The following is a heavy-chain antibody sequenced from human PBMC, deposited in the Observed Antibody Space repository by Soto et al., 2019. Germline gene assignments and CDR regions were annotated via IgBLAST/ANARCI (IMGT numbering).Heavy chain of an antibody. J-gene: IGHJ4*02. CDR2: ISNDGRTK. CDR3: AKDRLSAPNSGWHQGH. D-gene: IGHD6-19*01. V-gene: IGHV3-30*18. Sequence: SLRLSCAASGFTFSGYGMHWVRQAPGKGLEWVAAISNDGRTKYYADSVKGRFTISRDNSKGTLDLQMNSLRVEDTAIYYCAKDRLSAPNSGWHQGHWGQGTLVTVS. CDR1: GFTFSGYG.